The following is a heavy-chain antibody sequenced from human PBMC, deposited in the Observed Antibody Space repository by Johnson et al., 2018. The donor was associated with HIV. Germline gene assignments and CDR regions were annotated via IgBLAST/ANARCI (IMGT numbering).Heavy chain of an antibody. CDR1: GFIVSSNY. CDR2: IYSSGST. D-gene: IGHD4-17*01. V-gene: IGHV3-66*01. CDR3: SRDNPPNGDFDF. Sequence: VQLVESGGGLVQPGGSLRLSCAASGFIVSSNYMNWVRQAPGKGLEWVSVIYSSGSTYYADSVKGRFTISRDFSDNTLFLQMDSMRAEDTAMYYCSRDNPPNGDFDFWGQGTMVTVSS. J-gene: IGHJ3*01.